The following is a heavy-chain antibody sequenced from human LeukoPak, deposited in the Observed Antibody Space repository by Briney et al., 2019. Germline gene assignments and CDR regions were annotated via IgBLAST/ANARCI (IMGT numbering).Heavy chain of an antibody. CDR1: GFTFSSYS. V-gene: IGHV3-21*01. Sequence: GGSLRLSCAASGFTFSSYSMNWVRQAPGKGLEWVSSISGSSSYIYYADSVKGRFTISRDNAKNSLYLQMNSLRAEDTAVYYCARDPYSGAYYEGYYYYYMDVWGKGTTVTVSS. CDR2: ISGSSSYI. D-gene: IGHD1-26*01. CDR3: ARDPYSGAYYEGYYYYYMDV. J-gene: IGHJ6*03.